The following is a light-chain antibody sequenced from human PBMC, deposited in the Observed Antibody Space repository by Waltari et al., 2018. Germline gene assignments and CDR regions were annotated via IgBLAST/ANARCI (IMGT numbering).Light chain of an antibody. V-gene: IGKV4-1*01. CDR2: WAS. Sequence: DIVMTQSPDSLAVSLGERVTINCKSSQSVLYSSNNKTYLGWYQQKLGQPPELLIYWASTRESVVPDRFSGSGSGTDFTLTISSLQAEDVAVYYCQQYYSIPPTFGQGTKVEVK. CDR1: QSVLYSSNNKTY. CDR3: QQYYSIPPT. J-gene: IGKJ1*01.